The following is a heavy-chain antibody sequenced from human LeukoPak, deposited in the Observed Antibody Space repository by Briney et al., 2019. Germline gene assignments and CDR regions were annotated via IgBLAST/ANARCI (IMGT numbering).Heavy chain of an antibody. D-gene: IGHD6-13*01. Sequence: GGSLRLSCAASGFTVSSNYMSWVRQAPGKGLEWVSVIYSGGSTYYADSVKGRFTISRDNSKNTLYLQMNSLRAEDTAVYYCASGFPWAAAAPLDYWGQGTLVTVSS. CDR1: GFTVSSNY. J-gene: IGHJ4*02. CDR3: ASGFPWAAAAPLDY. CDR2: IYSGGST. V-gene: IGHV3-66*01.